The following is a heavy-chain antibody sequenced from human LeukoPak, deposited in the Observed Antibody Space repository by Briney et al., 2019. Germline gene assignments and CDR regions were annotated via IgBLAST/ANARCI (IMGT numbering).Heavy chain of an antibody. Sequence: SETLSLTCAVYGGSFSGYYWSWIRQPPEKGLEWIGEINHSGSTNYNPSLKSRVTISVDTSKNQFSLKLSSVTAADTAVYYCARGGGLGYCSSTSCHPFGYWGQGTLVTVSS. CDR2: INHSGST. V-gene: IGHV4-34*01. J-gene: IGHJ4*02. CDR3: ARGGGLGYCSSTSCHPFGY. CDR1: GGSFSGYY. D-gene: IGHD2-2*01.